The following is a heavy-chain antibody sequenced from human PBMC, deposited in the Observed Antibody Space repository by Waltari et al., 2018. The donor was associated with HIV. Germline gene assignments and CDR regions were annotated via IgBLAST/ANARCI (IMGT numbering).Heavy chain of an antibody. CDR1: GYTFTVYY. J-gene: IGHJ4*02. D-gene: IGHD3-9*01. CDR3: ARGPTDILTGYYPDY. V-gene: IGHV1-2*02. Sequence: QVQLVQSGAEVKKPGASVQVSCKASGYTFTVYYITWVRQAPGQGLEWMGWIRPSSGDTNYSQRFQGRVTMTRDTSISTAYMELSRLRSDDTAVYYCARGPTDILTGYYPDYWGQGTLVTVSS. CDR2: IRPSSGDT.